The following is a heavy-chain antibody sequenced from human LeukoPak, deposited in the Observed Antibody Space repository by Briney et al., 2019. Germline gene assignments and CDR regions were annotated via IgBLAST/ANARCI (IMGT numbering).Heavy chain of an antibody. V-gene: IGHV3-23*01. J-gene: IGHJ4*02. CDR3: AKDREDTIFGVVNPFDY. CDR1: GFTFSSYA. CDR2: ISGSGGST. Sequence: GGSLRLSCAASGFTFSSYAMSWVRQAPGKGPERVSAISGSGGSTYYADSVKGRFTISRDNSKNTLYLQMNSLRAEDTAVYYCAKDREDTIFGVVNPFDYWGQGTLVTVSS. D-gene: IGHD3-3*01.